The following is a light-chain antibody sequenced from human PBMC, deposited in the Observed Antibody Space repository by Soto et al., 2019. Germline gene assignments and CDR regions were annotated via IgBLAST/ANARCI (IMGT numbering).Light chain of an antibody. CDR3: QSYDISLRGNV. Sequence: QPLLTQPPSVSGAPGQRVIMSCTGSSSNIGAGFDVHWYQQVPGSAPTLLIYGNTNRPTGVPDRFSGSKGGTSASLTITGLQADDEADYYCQSYDISLRGNVFGPGTKLTVL. CDR1: SSNIGAGFD. CDR2: GNT. J-gene: IGLJ1*01. V-gene: IGLV1-40*01.